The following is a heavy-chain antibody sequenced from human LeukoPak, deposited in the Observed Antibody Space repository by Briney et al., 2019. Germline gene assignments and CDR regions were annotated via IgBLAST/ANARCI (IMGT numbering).Heavy chain of an antibody. CDR2: ISNSSSYT. D-gene: IGHD6-19*01. V-gene: IGHV3-21*01. CDR1: GFTFSSYS. J-gene: IGHJ4*02. Sequence: GGSLTLSCAASGFTFSSYSMNGVRQAPGEGLVWVLSISNSSSYTYYTDSVKGRFTISRDNAKNSLYLQMNSLRAEDTAVYYCARDHEGGWPAPPGYWGQGTLVTVSS. CDR3: ARDHEGGWPAPPGY.